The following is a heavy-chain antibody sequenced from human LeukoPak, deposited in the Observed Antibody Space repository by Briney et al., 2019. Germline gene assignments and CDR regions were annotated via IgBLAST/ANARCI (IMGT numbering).Heavy chain of an antibody. CDR2: IYYSGST. CDR3: ARHGAAALSYNWFDP. J-gene: IGHJ5*02. D-gene: IGHD6-13*01. CDR1: GYSISSGYY. Sequence: SETLSLTCAVSGYSISSGYYWGWIRQPPGKGLEWIGSIYYSGSTYYNPSLKSRVTISVDTSKNQFSLKLSSVTAADTAVYYCARHGAAALSYNWFDPWGQGTLVTVSS. V-gene: IGHV4-38-2*01.